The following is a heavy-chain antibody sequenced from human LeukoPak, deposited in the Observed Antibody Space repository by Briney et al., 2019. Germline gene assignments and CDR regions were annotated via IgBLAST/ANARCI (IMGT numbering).Heavy chain of an antibody. J-gene: IGHJ4*02. CDR2: ISYDGSNK. CDR3: ARHLLGDY. CDR1: GFTFSSYA. V-gene: IGHV3-30-3*01. Sequence: GGSLRLSCAASGFTFSSYAMHWVRQAPGKGLEWVAVISYDGSNKYYADSVKGRFTISRDNSKNTLYLQMNSLRAEDTAVYYCARHLLGDYWGQGTLVTVSS.